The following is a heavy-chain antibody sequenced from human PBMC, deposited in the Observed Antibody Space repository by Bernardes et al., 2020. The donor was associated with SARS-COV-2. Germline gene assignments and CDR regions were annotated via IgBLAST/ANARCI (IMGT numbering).Heavy chain of an antibody. CDR2: IYYSGST. CDR3: ASTPLRFLEWLSDDAFDI. V-gene: IGHV4-59*08. J-gene: IGHJ3*02. CDR1: GGSISSYY. D-gene: IGHD3-3*01. Sequence: SETLSLTCTVSGGSISSYYWSWIRQPPGKGLEWIGYIYYSGSTNYNPSLKSRVTISVDTSKNQFSLKLSSVTAADTAVYYCASTPLRFLEWLSDDAFDIWGQGTMVTVSS.